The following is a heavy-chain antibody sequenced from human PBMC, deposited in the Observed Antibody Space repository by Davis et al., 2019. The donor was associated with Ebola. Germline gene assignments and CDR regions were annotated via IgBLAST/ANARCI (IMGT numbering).Heavy chain of an antibody. D-gene: IGHD5-12*01. V-gene: IGHV1-18*04. CDR1: GYTFTSYG. CDR2: ISAYNGNT. J-gene: IGHJ4*02. Sequence: AASVKVSCKASGYTFTSYGISWVRQAPGQGLEWMGWISAYNGNTNYAQKLQGRVTMTTDTSTSTAYMELRSLRSEDTAVYYCARDLFVVATRDEGDYWGQGTLVTVSS. CDR3: ARDLFVVATRDEGDY.